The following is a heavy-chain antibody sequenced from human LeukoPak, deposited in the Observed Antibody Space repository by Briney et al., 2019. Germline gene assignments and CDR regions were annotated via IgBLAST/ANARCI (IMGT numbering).Heavy chain of an antibody. J-gene: IGHJ4*02. D-gene: IGHD3-10*01. Sequence: ASVKVSCKASGYTFTGSYMHWVRQATGQGLEWMGWMNPNSGNTGYAQKFQGRVTMTRNTSISTAYMELSSLRSEDTAVYYCARGSMVRGRPRGFYYFDYWGQGTLVTVSS. CDR2: MNPNSGNT. CDR3: ARGSMVRGRPRGFYYFDY. CDR1: GYTFTGSY. V-gene: IGHV1-8*02.